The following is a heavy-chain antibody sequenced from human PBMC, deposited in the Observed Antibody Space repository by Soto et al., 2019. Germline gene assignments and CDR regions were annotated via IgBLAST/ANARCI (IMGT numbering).Heavy chain of an antibody. CDR1: GFTFSSYA. V-gene: IGHV3-30*18. Sequence: QVQLVESGGGVVQPGRSLRLSCAASGFTFSSYAMHWVRQAPGKGLEWVAVISYDGSNKYYADSVKGRFTISRDNSKNTVYMQMNSLRAEDTAVYYCAEDLDVLSRYYYYGMDVWGQGTTVTVSS. CDR3: AEDLDVLSRYYYYGMDV. J-gene: IGHJ6*02. D-gene: IGHD3-16*01. CDR2: ISYDGSNK.